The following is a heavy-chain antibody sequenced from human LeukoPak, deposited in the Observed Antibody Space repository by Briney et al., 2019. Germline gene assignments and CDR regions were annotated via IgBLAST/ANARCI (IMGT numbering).Heavy chain of an antibody. Sequence: PSQTLSLTCALSGDSLSGNSAAWPWIRQSPSRGLEWLGRTYYRSKWYNDYAVSVKSRITIKSDTSKNQFSLQLHSVNPEDTAVYYCAGGGGDWYFDPWGRGTLVTVSS. CDR2: TYYRSKWYN. V-gene: IGHV6-1*01. J-gene: IGHJ2*01. D-gene: IGHD2-21*01. CDR1: GDSLSGNSAA. CDR3: AGGGGDWYFDP.